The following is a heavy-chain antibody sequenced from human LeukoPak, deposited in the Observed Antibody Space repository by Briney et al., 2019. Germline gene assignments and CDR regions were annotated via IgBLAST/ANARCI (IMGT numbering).Heavy chain of an antibody. CDR2: IIPILGIA. J-gene: IGHJ4*02. V-gene: IGHV1-69*04. D-gene: IGHD6-6*01. CDR1: GGTFSSYA. Sequence: SVKVSCKASGGTFSSYAISWVRQAPGQGLEWMGRIIPILGIANYAQKFQGRVTITADKSTSTAYMELSSLRSEDTAVYYCARSSSEPYYFDYWGQGTLVTVSS. CDR3: ARSSSEPYYFDY.